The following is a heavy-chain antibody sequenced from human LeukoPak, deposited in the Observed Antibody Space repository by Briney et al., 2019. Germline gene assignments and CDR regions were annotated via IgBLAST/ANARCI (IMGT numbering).Heavy chain of an antibody. V-gene: IGHV3-23*01. D-gene: IGHD3-22*01. CDR3: AWKGDSSIYYWYFDY. Sequence: GGSLRLSCAASGFTFSSYAMSWVRQAPGKGLEWVSAISGSGGSTYYADSVKGRFTISRDNSKNTLYLQMNSLRAEDTAVYYCAWKGDSSIYYWYFDYWGQGTLVTVSS. J-gene: IGHJ4*02. CDR1: GFTFSSYA. CDR2: ISGSGGST.